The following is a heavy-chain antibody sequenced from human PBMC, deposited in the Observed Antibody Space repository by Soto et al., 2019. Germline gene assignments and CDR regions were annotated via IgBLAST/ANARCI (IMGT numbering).Heavy chain of an antibody. CDR1: GFTFSSYS. V-gene: IGHV3-21*01. J-gene: IGHJ4*02. D-gene: IGHD3-22*01. CDR3: ARDSYYDSSGPRF. CDR2: ISSSSSYI. Sequence: GESLKISCAASGFTFSSYSMNWVRQAPGKGLEWVSSISSSSSYIYYADSVKGRFTISRDNAKNSLYLQMNSLRAEDTAVYYCARDSYYDSSGPRFGGQGTLVTVSS.